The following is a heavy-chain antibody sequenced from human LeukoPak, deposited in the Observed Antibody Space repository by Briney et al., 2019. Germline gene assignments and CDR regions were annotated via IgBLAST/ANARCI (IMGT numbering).Heavy chain of an antibody. CDR1: GYSFTSYW. D-gene: IGHD6-6*01. J-gene: IGHJ5*02. CDR2: IYPGDSDT. V-gene: IGHV5-51*01. Sequence: GESLKISCQGSGYSFTSYWIGWVRQMPGKGLEWMGIIYPGDSDTRYSPSFQGQVTISADKSISTAYLQWSSLKASDTAMYYCARRSLDSSSSASGWFDPWGQGTLVTVSS. CDR3: ARRSLDSSSSASGWFDP.